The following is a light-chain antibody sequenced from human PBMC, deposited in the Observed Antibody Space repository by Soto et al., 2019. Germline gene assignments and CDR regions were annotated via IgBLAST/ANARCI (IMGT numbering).Light chain of an antibody. Sequence: QSLLTQPASVSGSPGQSITISCTGTSSDVGSYNLVSWYQQHPGKAPKLMIYEGSKRPSGVSNRFSGSKSGNTASLTISGLQAEDEADYYCCSYAGSSTPNWVFGGGTKLTVL. J-gene: IGLJ3*02. CDR1: SSDVGSYNL. V-gene: IGLV2-23*01. CDR3: CSYAGSSTPNWV. CDR2: EGS.